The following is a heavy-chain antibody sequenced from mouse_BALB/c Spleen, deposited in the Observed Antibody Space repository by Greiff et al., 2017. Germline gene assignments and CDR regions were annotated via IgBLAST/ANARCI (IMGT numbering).Heavy chain of an antibody. D-gene: IGHD2-13*01. CDR1: GYAFSSYW. CDR3: ARTGEDAMDY. J-gene: IGHJ4*01. V-gene: IGHV1-80*01. Sequence: QVQLQQSGAELVRPGSSVKISCKASGYAFSSYWMNWVKQRPGQGLEWIGQIYPGDGDTNYNGKFKGKATLTADKSSSTAYMQLSSLTSEDSAVYFCARTGEDAMDYWGQGTSVTVSS. CDR2: IYPGDGDT.